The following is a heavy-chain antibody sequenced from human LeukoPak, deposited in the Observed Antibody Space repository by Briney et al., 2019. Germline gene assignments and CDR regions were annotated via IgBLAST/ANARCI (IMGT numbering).Heavy chain of an antibody. CDR2: ISSSGSTI. V-gene: IGHV3-11*01. Sequence: GGSLRLSCAASGFTFSDYYMSWIRQAPGKGLEWVSYISSSGSTIYYADSVKGRFTISRDNAKNSLYLQMNSLKTEDTAVYYCTTDLTSPDAFDIWGQGTMVTVSS. CDR1: GFTFSDYY. J-gene: IGHJ3*02. CDR3: TTDLTSPDAFDI. D-gene: IGHD4/OR15-4a*01.